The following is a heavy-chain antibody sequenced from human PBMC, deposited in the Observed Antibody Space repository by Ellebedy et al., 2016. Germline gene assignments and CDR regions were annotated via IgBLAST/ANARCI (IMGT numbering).Heavy chain of an antibody. D-gene: IGHD3-10*01. CDR2: IIASGTST. J-gene: IGHJ1*01. CDR1: GFTFSSYA. CDR3: AKNSFGELPY. V-gene: IGHV3-23*01. Sequence: GESLKISXAASGFTFSSYALSWVRQAPGKGLEWVSAIIASGTSTYYADSVKGRFTISRDNSKNTLYLQMNSLRADDTAVYYCAKNSFGELPYWGQGTLVTVSS.